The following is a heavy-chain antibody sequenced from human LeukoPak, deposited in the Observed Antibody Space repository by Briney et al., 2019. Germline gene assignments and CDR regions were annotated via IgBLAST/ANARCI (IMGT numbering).Heavy chain of an antibody. J-gene: IGHJ4*02. CDR1: GFTFSSYW. CDR3: ARDASPSLPYYFDY. CDR2: IKQDGSEK. Sequence: GGFLRLSCAASGFTFSSYWMSWVRQAPGKGLEWVANIKQDGSEKYYVDSVKGRFTISRDNAKNSLYLQMNSLRAEDTAVYYCARDASPSLPYYFDYWGQGTLVTVSS. V-gene: IGHV3-7*01.